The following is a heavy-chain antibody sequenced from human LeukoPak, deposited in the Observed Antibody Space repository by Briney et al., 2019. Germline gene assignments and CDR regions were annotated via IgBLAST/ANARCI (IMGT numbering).Heavy chain of an antibody. CDR1: GLTFSDYY. CDR2: ISGGGTTV. CDR3: AKGEGYCSSTSCYFSS. V-gene: IGHV3-11*01. Sequence: GGSLRLSCAAPGLTFSDYYMNWIRQAPGKGLEWIAYISGGGTTVFYADSVKGRFTISRDNAKKSLYLHMNSLRPEDTAVYYCAKGEGYCSSTSCYFSSWGQGTLVTVSS. D-gene: IGHD2-2*01. J-gene: IGHJ4*02.